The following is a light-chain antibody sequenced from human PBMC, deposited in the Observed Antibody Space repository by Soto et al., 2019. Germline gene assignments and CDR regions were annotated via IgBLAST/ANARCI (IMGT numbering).Light chain of an antibody. CDR3: QQYGNSPRT. V-gene: IGKV3-20*01. CDR2: GAS. J-gene: IGKJ1*01. Sequence: EIVLTQSPGTLSLSPGERATLSCRASQSVSSSFLAWHQQKPGQAPRLLIYGASSRATVIPDRFSGSGSGTDFTLTISRLEPEDFAVYYCQQYGNSPRTFGQGTKVEIK. CDR1: QSVSSSF.